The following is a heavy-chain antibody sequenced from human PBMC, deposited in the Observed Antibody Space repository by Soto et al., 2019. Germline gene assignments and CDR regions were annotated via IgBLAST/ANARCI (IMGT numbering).Heavy chain of an antibody. CDR1: GDSVSNDNYY. CDR2: IYYSGTT. CDR3: ARSQRRTTSTPFDY. D-gene: IGHD6-25*01. Sequence: SETLSLTCAVSGDSVSNDNYYWFWIRQPPGKGLEWIGYIYYSGTTNYNSYLKSRLSLSVDMSKNQFSLKLASVTAAETAVYFFARSQRRTTSTPFDYWG. V-gene: IGHV4-61*01. J-gene: IGHJ4*01.